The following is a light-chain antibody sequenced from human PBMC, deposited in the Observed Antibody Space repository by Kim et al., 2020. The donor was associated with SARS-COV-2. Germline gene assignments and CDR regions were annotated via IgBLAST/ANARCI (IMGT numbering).Light chain of an antibody. CDR1: QAISNY. Sequence: GSVGDRVAITCRASQAISNYLAWYQQKPGKVPELLIYGASALQSGVPSRFSGTGSGTDFTLTISSLQPEDVATYYCQNYNTAPYTFGQGTKLEI. CDR3: QNYNTAPYT. CDR2: GAS. V-gene: IGKV1-27*01. J-gene: IGKJ2*01.